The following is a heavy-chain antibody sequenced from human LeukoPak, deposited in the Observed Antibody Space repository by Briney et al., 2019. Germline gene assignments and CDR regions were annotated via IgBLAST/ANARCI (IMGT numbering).Heavy chain of an antibody. CDR3: ARFYYDSSGYCYKRGFDI. D-gene: IGHD3-22*01. CDR2: IYHSGST. Sequence: SETLSLTCAVSGYSISSGYYWGWIRQPPGKGLDWIGSIYHSGSTYYNPSLKSRVTISVGTSKNHFSLKLSSVTAADTAVYYCARFYYDSSGYCYKRGFDIWGQGTMVTVSS. CDR1: GYSISSGYY. J-gene: IGHJ3*02. V-gene: IGHV4-38-2*01.